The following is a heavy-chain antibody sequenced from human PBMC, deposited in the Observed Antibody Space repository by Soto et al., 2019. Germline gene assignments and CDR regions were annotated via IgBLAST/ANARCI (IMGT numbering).Heavy chain of an antibody. D-gene: IGHD3-10*01. Sequence: QVQLVQSGAEMTKPGSSVKVSCQSSGGPFNTYAMNWVRQAPGQGPEWMGDISPMFGAANYAPKFQGRVTITAYESTGTSYMQLSSLTSEDTALYFCAREVQVHTPAFVYWGQGTLVTVSS. CDR3: AREVQVHTPAFVY. CDR2: ISPMFGAA. CDR1: GGPFNTYA. J-gene: IGHJ4*02. V-gene: IGHV1-69*19.